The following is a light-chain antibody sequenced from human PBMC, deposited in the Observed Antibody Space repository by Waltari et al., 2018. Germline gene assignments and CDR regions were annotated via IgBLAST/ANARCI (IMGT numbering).Light chain of an antibody. J-gene: IGKJ1*01. CDR3: QQYDYYRT. Sequence: DLQMTQSPSALSASIGDRVTITCRASQSIDIWLAWYQQKPGKPPKNLIYKSSILQSGVPSRFSGNGSGTEFTLTIANLQPDDSAVYYCQQYDYYRTFGQGTKVEV. V-gene: IGKV1-5*03. CDR1: QSIDIW. CDR2: KSS.